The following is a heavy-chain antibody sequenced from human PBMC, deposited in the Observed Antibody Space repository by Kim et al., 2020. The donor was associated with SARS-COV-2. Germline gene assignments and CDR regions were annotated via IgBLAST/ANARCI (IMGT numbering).Heavy chain of an antibody. J-gene: IGHJ5*02. V-gene: IGHV3-30*18. CDR2: ISYDGSTK. Sequence: GGSLRLSCAASGFTFNNYGMHWVRQAPGKGLEWVAVISYDGSTKYYADSVKGRFTISRDNSKNTLYLQMNSLRAEDTAVYYCAKDQEVVVVAATFFDPWGQVTLVTVSS. D-gene: IGHD2-15*01. CDR3: AKDQEVVVVAATFFDP. CDR1: GFTFNNYG.